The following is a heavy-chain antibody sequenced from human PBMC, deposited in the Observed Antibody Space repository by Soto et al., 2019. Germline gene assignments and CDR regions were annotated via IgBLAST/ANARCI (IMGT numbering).Heavy chain of an antibody. CDR2: INDSGST. CDR3: ARSPRGYSYGYSGY. D-gene: IGHD5-18*01. Sequence: PSETLSLTCAVYGGSFNGYYWSWIRQPPGKGLEWIGEINDSGSTNYNPSLKSRVTISVDTSKNQFSLKLTSVTAADTAVYYCARSPRGYSYGYSGYWGQGTLVTVSS. CDR1: GGSFNGYY. V-gene: IGHV4-34*01. J-gene: IGHJ4*02.